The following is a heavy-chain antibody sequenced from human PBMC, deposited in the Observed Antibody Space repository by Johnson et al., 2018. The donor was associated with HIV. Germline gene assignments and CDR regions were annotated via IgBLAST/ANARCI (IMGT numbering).Heavy chain of an antibody. CDR2: ISNDGSIK. J-gene: IGHJ3*02. CDR3: VQGVPNPAGAFDI. Sequence: QMLLVESGRGVVQTGRSLRLSCAVSGFTLSNYAMHWVRQAPGKGLEWVAFISNDGSIKFSADSVKGRFTISKDNSKNTRYLQMNSLRPEDTAVYYCVQGVPNPAGAFDIWGRGTMVTVSS. CDR1: GFTLSNYA. V-gene: IGHV3-30-3*01. D-gene: IGHD6-19*01.